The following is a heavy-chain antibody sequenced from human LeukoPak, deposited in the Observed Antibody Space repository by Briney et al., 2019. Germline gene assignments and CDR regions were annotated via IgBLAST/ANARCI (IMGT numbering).Heavy chain of an antibody. Sequence: GSPVKVSCKASGGTFSSYAMSWVRQARGQGLECMGRIIPICGTANYAQKFRGRVTITTDESTSTAYMELSSLRSEATAVYYCASYNGQWLAWDYWGKGTLVTVSS. V-gene: IGHV1-69*05. D-gene: IGHD6-19*01. J-gene: IGHJ4*02. CDR3: ASYNGQWLAWDY. CDR2: IIPICGTA. CDR1: GGTFSSYA.